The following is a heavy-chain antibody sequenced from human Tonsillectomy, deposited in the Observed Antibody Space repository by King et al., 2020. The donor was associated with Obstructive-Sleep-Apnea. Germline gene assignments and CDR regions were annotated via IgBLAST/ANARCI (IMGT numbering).Heavy chain of an antibody. Sequence: VQLVESGGGLAQPGGSLRLSCAASGFSFGSYWMHWVRQAPGKGLVWVSRINNDGSSTIYADSVKGRFTVSRDNTKNTVYLEMNSLRDEDTAVYSCARGGANFLDLGGKGTMATFS. CDR1: GFSFGSYW. D-gene: IGHD3-3*01. J-gene: IGHJ3*01. CDR3: ARGGANFLDL. V-gene: IGHV3-74*01. CDR2: INNDGSST.